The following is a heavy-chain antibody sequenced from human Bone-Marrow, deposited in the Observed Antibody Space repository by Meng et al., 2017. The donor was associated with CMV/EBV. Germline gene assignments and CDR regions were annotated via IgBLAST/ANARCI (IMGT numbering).Heavy chain of an antibody. CDR3: ARSLIQVPAPRPEYSSSSLSLYYYYGMDV. CDR1: GYTFTSYG. Sequence: SVKVSCKASGYTFTSYGISWVRQAPGQGLEWMGGIIPIFGTANYAQKFQGRVTITTDESTSTAYMELSSLRSEDTAVYYCARSLIQVPAPRPEYSSSSLSLYYYYGMDVWGQGTTVTVSS. J-gene: IGHJ6*02. V-gene: IGHV1-69*05. CDR2: IIPIFGTA. D-gene: IGHD6-6*01.